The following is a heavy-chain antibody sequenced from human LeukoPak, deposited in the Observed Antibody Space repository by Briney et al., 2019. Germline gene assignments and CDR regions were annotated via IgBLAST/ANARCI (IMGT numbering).Heavy chain of an antibody. CDR2: INPNGGGT. CDR1: GYTFTGYY. D-gene: IGHD6-19*01. CDR3: ARDRGIAVAGRDY. V-gene: IGHV1-2*02. Sequence: ASVKVSCKASGYTFTGYYMHWVRQAPGQGLEWMGWINPNGGGTNYAQKFQGRVTMTRDTSISTAYMELSRLRSDDTAVYYCARDRGIAVAGRDYWGQGTLVTVSS. J-gene: IGHJ4*02.